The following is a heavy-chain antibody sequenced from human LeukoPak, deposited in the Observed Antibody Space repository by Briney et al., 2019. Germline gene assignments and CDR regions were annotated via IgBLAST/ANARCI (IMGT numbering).Heavy chain of an antibody. CDR1: GFTFSSYE. CDR2: ISSSGSTI. Sequence: PGGSLRLSCAASGFTFSSYEMNWVRQAPGKGLEWVSYISSSGSTIYYADSVKGRFTISRDNAKNSLYLQMNSLRAEDTAVYYCARARSGTNGLFDSWGQGTLVTVSS. J-gene: IGHJ4*02. CDR3: ARARSGTNGLFDS. V-gene: IGHV3-48*03.